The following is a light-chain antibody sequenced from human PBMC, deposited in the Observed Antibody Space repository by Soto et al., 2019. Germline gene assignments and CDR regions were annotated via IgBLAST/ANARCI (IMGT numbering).Light chain of an antibody. V-gene: IGKV1-27*01. CDR1: QGISNC. CDR3: QQYDSAPRT. Sequence: DIQMTQSPSSLSASVGDRVTITCRASQGISNCLAWYQQKPGKVPKLLIYAASTLQSGGPSRVSGSGSGTDFTLTISSLQPEDVATYYCQQYDSAPRTCGQGTKVEIK. J-gene: IGKJ1*01. CDR2: AAS.